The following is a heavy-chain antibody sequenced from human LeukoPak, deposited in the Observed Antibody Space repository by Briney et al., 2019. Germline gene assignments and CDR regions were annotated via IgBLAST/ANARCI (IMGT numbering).Heavy chain of an antibody. J-gene: IGHJ4*02. Sequence: GGSLRLSCAASGFTFSSYSMNWVRQAPGKGLEWVSSISSSSTYIYYADSVKGRFTISRDNAKNSLYLQMNSLRAEDTAVYYCARSGCSSTSCHDYWGQGTLVTVSS. D-gene: IGHD2-2*01. CDR1: GFTFSSYS. CDR3: ARSGCSSTSCHDY. V-gene: IGHV3-21*01. CDR2: ISSSSTYI.